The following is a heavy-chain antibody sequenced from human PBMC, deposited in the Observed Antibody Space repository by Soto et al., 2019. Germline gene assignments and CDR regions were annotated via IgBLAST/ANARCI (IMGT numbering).Heavy chain of an antibody. Sequence: ASVKVSCKASGYTFTGYYMHWVRQAPGQGLEWMGWINPNSGGTNYAQKFQGRVTMTRDTSISTAYMELSRLRSDDTAVYYCAREVRWVAVAGNVPVFDYWGQGTLVTVSS. D-gene: IGHD6-19*01. J-gene: IGHJ4*02. CDR2: INPNSGGT. V-gene: IGHV1-2*02. CDR1: GYTFTGYY. CDR3: AREVRWVAVAGNVPVFDY.